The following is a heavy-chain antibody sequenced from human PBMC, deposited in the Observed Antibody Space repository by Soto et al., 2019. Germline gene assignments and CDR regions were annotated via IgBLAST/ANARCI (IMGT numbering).Heavy chain of an antibody. CDR3: TLSNSWYVLVFDY. Sequence: QITLKESGPTLVKPTQTLTLTCTFSGFSLSTSGVSVGWIRQPPGKALVWLALISWDDDKVYSPSLKIRLTITRAHSNNQVVVTLTVTDPVDTATYYCTLSNSWYVLVFDYWGHGTLVTVSS. CDR1: GFSLSTSGVS. CDR2: ISWDDDK. V-gene: IGHV2-5*02. J-gene: IGHJ4*01. D-gene: IGHD6-13*01.